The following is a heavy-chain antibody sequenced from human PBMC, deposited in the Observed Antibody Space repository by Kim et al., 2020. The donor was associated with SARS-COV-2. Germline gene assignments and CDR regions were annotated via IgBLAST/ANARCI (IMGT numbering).Heavy chain of an antibody. CDR3: ARDVDGDFGYSYCPHWYFDL. CDR1: GYTFTSYG. V-gene: IGHV1-18*01. Sequence: ASVKVSCKASGYTFTSYGISWVRQAPGQGLEWMGWISAYNGNTNYAQKLQGRVTMTTDTSTSTAYMELRSLRSDDTAVYYCARDVDGDFGYSYCPHWYFDLWGRGTLVTVSS. J-gene: IGHJ2*01. CDR2: ISAYNGNT. D-gene: IGHD5-18*01.